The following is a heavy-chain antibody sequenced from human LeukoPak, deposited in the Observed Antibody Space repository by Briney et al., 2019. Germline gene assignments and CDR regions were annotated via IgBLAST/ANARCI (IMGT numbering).Heavy chain of an antibody. J-gene: IGHJ4*02. CDR2: INPNSGGT. Sequence: ASVKVSCKASGYTFTGYYMHWVRRAPGQGLEWMGWINPNSGGTNYAQKFQGRVTMTTDTFTSTVYMELRSLRSDDTAVYYCARDRVIAATGTWIDYWGQGTRVTVSS. CDR3: ARDRVIAATGTWIDY. D-gene: IGHD6-13*01. CDR1: GYTFTGYY. V-gene: IGHV1-2*02.